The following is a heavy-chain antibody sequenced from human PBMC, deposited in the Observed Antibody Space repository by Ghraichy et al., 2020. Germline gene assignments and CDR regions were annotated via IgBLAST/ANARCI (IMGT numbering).Heavy chain of an antibody. CDR2: INSDGSST. V-gene: IGHV3-74*01. D-gene: IGHD2-15*01. CDR1: GFTFSSYW. J-gene: IGHJ4*02. Sequence: GESLNISCAASGFTFSSYWMHWVRQAPGKGLVWVSRINSDGSSTSYADSVKGRFTISRDNAKNTLYLQMNSLRAEDTAVYYCASVVAATLDYWGQGTLVTVSS. CDR3: ASVVAATLDY.